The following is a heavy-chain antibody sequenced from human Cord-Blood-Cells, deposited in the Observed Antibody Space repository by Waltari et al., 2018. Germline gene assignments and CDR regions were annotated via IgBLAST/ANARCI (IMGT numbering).Heavy chain of an antibody. D-gene: IGHD3-3*01. Sequence: QVQLVQSGAEVKKPGASVKVSCKASGYTFTSYDINWVRQATGHGLEWMGWMNPNSGNTGYAQKFQGRVTITRNTSISTAYMELSSLRSEDTAVYYCARVGEPTPPYYDFWSGYHNWFDPWGQGTLVTVSS. CDR2: MNPNSGNT. J-gene: IGHJ5*02. CDR1: GYTFTSYD. CDR3: ARVGEPTPPYYDFWSGYHNWFDP. V-gene: IGHV1-8*03.